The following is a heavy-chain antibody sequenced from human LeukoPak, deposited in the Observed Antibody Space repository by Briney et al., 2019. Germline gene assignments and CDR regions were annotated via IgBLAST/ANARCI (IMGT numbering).Heavy chain of an antibody. CDR3: ASVKYYYDSSGYLYYFDY. V-gene: IGHV1-24*01. CDR1: GYTLTELS. CDR2: FDPEDGET. J-gene: IGHJ4*02. Sequence: ASVKVSCKVSGYTLTELSMHWVRQAPGKGLEWMGGFDPEDGETIYALKFQGRVTMTEDTSTDTAYMELSSLRSEDTAVYYCASVKYYYDSSGYLYYFDYWGQGTLVTVSS. D-gene: IGHD3-22*01.